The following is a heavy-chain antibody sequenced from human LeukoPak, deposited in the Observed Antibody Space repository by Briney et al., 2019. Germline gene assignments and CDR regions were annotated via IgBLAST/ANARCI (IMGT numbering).Heavy chain of an antibody. D-gene: IGHD3-22*01. V-gene: IGHV1-18*01. CDR2: ISAYNGNT. CDR3: ARDGHRRYYYESSDYRFDY. Sequence: ASVKVSCKASGYTFTSYGISWVRQAPGQGLEWMGWISAYNGNTNYAQKLQGRGTMTTDTSTSTVYMEVRGLRSDDTAVYYCARDGHRRYYYESSDYRFDYWGQGTLVTVSS. J-gene: IGHJ4*02. CDR1: GYTFTSYG.